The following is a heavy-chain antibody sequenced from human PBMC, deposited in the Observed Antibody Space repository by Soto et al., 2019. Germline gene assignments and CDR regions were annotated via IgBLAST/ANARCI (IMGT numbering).Heavy chain of an antibody. D-gene: IGHD2-2*01. V-gene: IGHV3-23*01. CDR3: PKGGGRGYCISPRC. CDR2: ISGSGGST. CDR1: GFTFSSYA. J-gene: IGHJ4*02. Sequence: EVQLLESGGGLVQPGGSLRLSCAASGFTFSSYAMSWVRQAPGKGLEWVSAISGSGGSTYYADSVKGRFTISRDNSKNKLYLLMNVLSAEDTAVYYCPKGGGRGYCISPRCGGQGTLVTVSS.